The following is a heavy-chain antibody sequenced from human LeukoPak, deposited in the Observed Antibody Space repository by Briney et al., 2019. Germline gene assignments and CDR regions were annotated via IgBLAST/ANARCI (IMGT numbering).Heavy chain of an antibody. J-gene: IGHJ4*02. CDR2: ISSSSSYI. CDR3: TRDPRSSLEAECGGDCYLDY. Sequence: SGGSLRLSCAASGFTFSSYSMNWVRQAPGKGLERVSSISSSSSYIYYADSVKGRFTISRDNAKNSLYLQMNSLRFEDTAVYYCTRDPRSSLEAECGGDCYLDYWGQGTLVTVSS. V-gene: IGHV3-21*06. D-gene: IGHD2-21*02. CDR1: GFTFSSYS.